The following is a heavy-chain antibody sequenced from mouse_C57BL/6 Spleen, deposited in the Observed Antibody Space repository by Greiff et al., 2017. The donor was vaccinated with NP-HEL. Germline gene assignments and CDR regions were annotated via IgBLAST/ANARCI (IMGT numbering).Heavy chain of an antibody. CDR1: GYTFTSYW. J-gene: IGHJ2*01. CDR3: ARNYEGSYYFDY. V-gene: IGHV1-64*01. CDR2: IPPNSGST. D-gene: IGHD2-4*01. Sequence: QVQLQQPGAELVKPGASVKLSCKASGYTFTSYWMHWVKQRPGQGLEWIGMIPPNSGSTNYNEKFKSKATLTVDKSSSTAYMQLSSLTSEDSAVYYCARNYEGSYYFDYWGQGTTLTVSS.